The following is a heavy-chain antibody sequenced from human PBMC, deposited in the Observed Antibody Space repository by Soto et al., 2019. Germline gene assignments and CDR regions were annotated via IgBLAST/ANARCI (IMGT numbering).Heavy chain of an antibody. Sequence: QVQLVESGGGVVQPGRSLRLSCAASGFTFSSYGMHWVRQAPGKGLEWVAVISYDGSNKYYADSVKGRFTISRDNSKNTLYLQMNSLRAEDTAVYYCAKGALWLRRYGMDVWGQGTTVTVSS. CDR2: ISYDGSNK. D-gene: IGHD5-12*01. J-gene: IGHJ6*02. CDR1: GFTFSSYG. CDR3: AKGALWLRRYGMDV. V-gene: IGHV3-30*18.